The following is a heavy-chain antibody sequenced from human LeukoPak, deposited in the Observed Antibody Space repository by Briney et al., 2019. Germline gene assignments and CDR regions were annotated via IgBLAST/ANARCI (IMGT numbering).Heavy chain of an antibody. Sequence: SETLSLTCAVSGGSISSYYWSWIRQPPGKGLEWIGYIYYSGSTNYNPSLKSRVTISVDTSKNQFSLKLSSVTAADTAVYYCAGARYSSSWACDYWGQGTLVTVSS. V-gene: IGHV4-59*01. CDR2: IYYSGST. J-gene: IGHJ4*02. CDR1: GGSISSYY. D-gene: IGHD6-13*01. CDR3: AGARYSSSWACDY.